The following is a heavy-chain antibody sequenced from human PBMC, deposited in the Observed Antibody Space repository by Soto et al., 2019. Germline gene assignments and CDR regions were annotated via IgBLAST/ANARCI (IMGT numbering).Heavy chain of an antibody. CDR2: VSGSGGST. V-gene: IGHV3-23*01. CDR1: GFTFSSYA. Sequence: EVQLLESGGGLVQPGGSLRLSCAASGFTFSSYAMSWVRQAPGKGLEWISAVSGSGGSTYYADSVKGRFTISRDNSKDTLYIKMKNMRAEHTAVYYCANPPDYHWNDYWGQGTLVTVSS. J-gene: IGHJ4*02. CDR3: ANPPDYHWNDY. D-gene: IGHD1-20*01.